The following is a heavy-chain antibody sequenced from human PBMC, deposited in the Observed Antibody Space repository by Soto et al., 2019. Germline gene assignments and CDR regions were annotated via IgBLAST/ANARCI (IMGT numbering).Heavy chain of an antibody. Sequence: QVQLVQSGAEVKKPGASVKVSCKASGYTFTSYGISWVRQAPGQGLEWMGWISTYNGNTKYAQKLQGRVTMTTDTDTCTASTELRSLRSDDTAVFYCTREMVRGVGSDYWGQGTLVTVSS. V-gene: IGHV1-18*01. CDR1: GYTFTSYG. J-gene: IGHJ4*02. D-gene: IGHD3-10*01. CDR2: ISTYNGNT. CDR3: TREMVRGVGSDY.